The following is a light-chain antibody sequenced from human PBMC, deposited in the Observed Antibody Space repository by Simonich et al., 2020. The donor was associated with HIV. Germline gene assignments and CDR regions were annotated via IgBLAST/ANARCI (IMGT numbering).Light chain of an antibody. CDR2: GAS. J-gene: IGKJ3*01. Sequence: EIVMTQSPATLSVSPGERATLSCRVSQSVSSNLAWYQKKPGQAPRLLIYGASNRATGIPARFSGSWAGSQFTLTISSMQSGDFAVYYCQQYNNWPSPFTFGPGTKVDIK. V-gene: IGKV3-15*01. CDR3: QQYNNWPSPFT. CDR1: QSVSSN.